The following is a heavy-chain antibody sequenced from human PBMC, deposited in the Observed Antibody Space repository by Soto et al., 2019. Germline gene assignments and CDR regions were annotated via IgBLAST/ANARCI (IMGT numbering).Heavy chain of an antibody. V-gene: IGHV4-59*08. CDR1: GGSISSYY. CDR3: ARQIYGSGTKFDY. Sequence: PSETLSLTCTVSGGSISSYYWSWIRQPPGKGLEWIGYIYYSGSTNYNPSLKSRVTISVDTSKNQFSLKLSSVTAADTAVYYCARQIYGSGTKFDYWGQGTLVTVSS. D-gene: IGHD3-10*01. J-gene: IGHJ4*02. CDR2: IYYSGST.